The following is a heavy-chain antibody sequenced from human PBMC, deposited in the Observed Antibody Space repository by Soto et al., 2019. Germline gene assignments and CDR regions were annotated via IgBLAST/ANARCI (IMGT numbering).Heavy chain of an antibody. J-gene: IGHJ5*02. V-gene: IGHV3-9*01. CDR3: VRSSGSQPRAGWFDP. CDR1: GFNFDDHA. CDR2: ISWNSVTI. Sequence: PGGSLRLSCAASGFNFDDHAMHWVRQTPGKGLEWVSGISWNSVTINYADSIKGRFIISRDNAKRTLYLQMNNLRPADTAMYFCVRSSGSQPRAGWFDPWGQGTLVTVSS. D-gene: IGHD1-26*01.